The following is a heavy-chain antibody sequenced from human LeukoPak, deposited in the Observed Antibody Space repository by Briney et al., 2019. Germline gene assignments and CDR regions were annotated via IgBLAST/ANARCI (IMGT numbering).Heavy chain of an antibody. D-gene: IGHD4-17*01. V-gene: IGHV1-8*03. CDR2: INPNSGGT. CDR3: ARQSARVTTGYYYYYYMDV. J-gene: IGHJ6*03. Sequence: ASVKVSCKASGYTFTSYAMNWVRQAPGQGLEWMGWINPNSGGTNYAQKFQGRVTITRNTSISTAYMELSSLRSEDTAVYYCARQSARVTTGYYYYYYMDVWGKGTTVTVSS. CDR1: GYTFTSYA.